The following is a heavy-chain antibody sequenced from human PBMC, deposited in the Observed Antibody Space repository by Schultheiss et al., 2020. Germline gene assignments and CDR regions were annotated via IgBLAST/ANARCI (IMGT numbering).Heavy chain of an antibody. V-gene: IGHV1-2*06. CDR3: AITDTAIFAFDI. J-gene: IGHJ3*02. CDR1: GYTFTGYY. Sequence: ALVKVSCKASGYTFTGYYMHWVRQAPGQGLEWMGRINPNSGGTNYAQKFQGRVTMTRDTSISTAYMELSRLRSDDTAVYYCAITDTAIFAFDIWGQGTMVTVSS. D-gene: IGHD5-18*01. CDR2: INPNSGGT.